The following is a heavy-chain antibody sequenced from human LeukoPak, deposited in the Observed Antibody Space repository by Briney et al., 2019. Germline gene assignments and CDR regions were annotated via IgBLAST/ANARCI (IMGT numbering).Heavy chain of an antibody. CDR1: NVSISSGSHY. CDR2: IYAGGRS. V-gene: IGHV4-61*02. CDR3: ASDHSGWLGLGY. Sequence: PSETLSLTCTVSNVSISSGSHYWNWIRQPAGKGLEWIGRIYAGGRSNYNPSLRSRVTISVDTSKNQFSLRLSSVTATDTGVYYCASDHSGWLGLGYWGQGTLVTVSS. D-gene: IGHD6-19*01. J-gene: IGHJ4*02.